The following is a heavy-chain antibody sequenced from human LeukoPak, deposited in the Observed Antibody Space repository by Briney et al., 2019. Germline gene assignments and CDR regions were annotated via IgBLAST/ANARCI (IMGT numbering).Heavy chain of an antibody. CDR1: GFTVSSNY. D-gene: IGHD1-26*01. J-gene: IGHJ3*02. CDR2: IYSGGST. CDR3: ARGGPGSWGKAFDI. V-gene: IGHV3-66*02. Sequence: GGSLRLSCAASGFTVSSNYMSWVRQAPGKGLELDSVIYSGGSTYYADSVKGRFTISRDNSKNTLYLRMNSLRAEDTAVYYCARGGPGSWGKAFDIWGQGTMATVSS.